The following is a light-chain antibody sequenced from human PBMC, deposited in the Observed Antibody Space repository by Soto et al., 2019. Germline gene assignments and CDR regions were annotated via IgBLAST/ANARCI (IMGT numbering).Light chain of an antibody. V-gene: IGKV1-5*01. J-gene: IGKJ1*01. CDR1: QSVSGW. Sequence: DIQMTQSPSTLSASVGDTVTVTCRASQSVSGWLAWYQQKPGEAPELLISDASSLESGVPSRFSGSGSGAEFTLTISSLQPDDFATYYCQQYNSYSLWTFGQGTKVDIK. CDR2: DAS. CDR3: QQYNSYSLWT.